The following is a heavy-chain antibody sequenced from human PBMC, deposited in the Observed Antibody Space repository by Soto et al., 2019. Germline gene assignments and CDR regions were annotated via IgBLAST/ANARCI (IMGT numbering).Heavy chain of an antibody. V-gene: IGHV3-33*01. D-gene: IGHD6-19*01. Sequence: GGSLRLSCAASGSTFSSYGMHWVRQAPGKGLEWVAVIWYDGSNKYYADSVKGRFTISRDNSKNTLYLQMNSLRAEDTAVYYCARDNLYDSGCLDYWGQGTLVTVSS. CDR3: ARDNLYDSGCLDY. CDR2: IWYDGSNK. J-gene: IGHJ4*02. CDR1: GSTFSSYG.